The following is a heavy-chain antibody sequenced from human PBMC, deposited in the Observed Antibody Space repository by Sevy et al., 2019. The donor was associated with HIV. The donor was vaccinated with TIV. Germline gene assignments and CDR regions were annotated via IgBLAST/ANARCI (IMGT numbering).Heavy chain of an antibody. J-gene: IGHJ6*03. D-gene: IGHD5-12*01. CDR3: ARGSSGYALDYYYYYYMDV. Sequence: SETLSLTCTVSGGSISSYYWSWIRQPPGKGLEWIGYIYYSGSTNYNPPLKSRVTISVDTSKNQFSLKLSSVTAADTAVYYCARGSSGYALDYYYYYYMDVWGKGTTVTVSS. CDR1: GGSISSYY. V-gene: IGHV4-59*01. CDR2: IYYSGST.